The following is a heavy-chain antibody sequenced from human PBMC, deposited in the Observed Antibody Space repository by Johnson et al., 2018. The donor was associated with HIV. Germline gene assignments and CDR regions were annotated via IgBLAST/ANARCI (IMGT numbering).Heavy chain of an antibody. D-gene: IGHD3-10*01. Sequence: VQLVEPGGGVARPGGSLRLSCEASGFMFDEYDMTWVRHAPGKGLERVSGINLIGGTPRSADSVKGRFTISSDHSKNTLYLQMNSLTAEATAVYYCARAPGFSRAFDIWGQGTMVTVSS. CDR2: INLIGGTP. V-gene: IGHV3-20*04. CDR1: GFMFDEYD. CDR3: ARAPGFSRAFDI. J-gene: IGHJ3*02.